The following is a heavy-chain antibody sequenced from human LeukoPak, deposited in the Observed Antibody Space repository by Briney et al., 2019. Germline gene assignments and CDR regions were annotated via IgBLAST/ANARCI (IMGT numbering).Heavy chain of an antibody. CDR3: AREWGYCTNGVCYTQYFDY. CDR2: IYYSGST. CDR1: GGSISSYY. V-gene: IGHV4-59*12. D-gene: IGHD2-8*01. J-gene: IGHJ4*02. Sequence: SETLSLTCTVSGGSISSYYWSWIRQPPGKGLGWIGYIYYSGSTNYNPSLKSRVTISVDTSKNQFSLKLSSVTAADTAVYYCAREWGYCTNGVCYTQYFDYWGQGTLVTVSS.